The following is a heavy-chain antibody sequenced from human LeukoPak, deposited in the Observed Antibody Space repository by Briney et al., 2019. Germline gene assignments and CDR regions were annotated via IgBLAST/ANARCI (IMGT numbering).Heavy chain of an antibody. D-gene: IGHD2-2*01. Sequence: SETLSLTCAVYGGSFSGYYWSWIRQPPGKGLEWIGEINHSGSTNYNPSLKSRVTISVDTSKNQFSLKLSSVTAADTAVYYCAVVPAAINWFYPWGQGTLVTVSS. CDR3: AVVPAAINWFYP. CDR2: INHSGST. J-gene: IGHJ5*02. V-gene: IGHV4-34*01. CDR1: GGSFSGYY.